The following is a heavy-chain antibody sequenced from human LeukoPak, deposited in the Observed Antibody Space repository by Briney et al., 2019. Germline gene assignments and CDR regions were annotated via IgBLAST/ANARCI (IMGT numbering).Heavy chain of an antibody. CDR2: MNPNSGNT. Sequence: ASVKVSCKASGFTFTSSAMQWVRQARGQRLEWIGWMNPNSGNTGYAQKFQGRVTITRNTSISTAYMELSSLRSEDTAVYYCARAPRITMVRGVIYWFDPWGQGTLVTVSS. D-gene: IGHD3-10*01. CDR3: ARAPRITMVRGVIYWFDP. CDR1: GFTFTSSA. J-gene: IGHJ5*02. V-gene: IGHV1-8*03.